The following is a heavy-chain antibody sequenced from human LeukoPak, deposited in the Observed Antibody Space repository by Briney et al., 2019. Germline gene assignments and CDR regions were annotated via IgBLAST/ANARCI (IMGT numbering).Heavy chain of an antibody. CDR3: ARTPDYGDYADAFDI. D-gene: IGHD4-17*01. CDR2: IKQDGSEK. V-gene: IGHV3-7*01. J-gene: IGHJ3*02. CDR1: GFTFGSYW. Sequence: GGSLRLSCAASGFTFGSYWMSWVRQAPGKGLEWVANIKQDGSEKYYVDSVKGRFTISRDNAKNSLYLQMNSLRAEDTAVYYCARTPDYGDYADAFDIWGQGTMVTVSS.